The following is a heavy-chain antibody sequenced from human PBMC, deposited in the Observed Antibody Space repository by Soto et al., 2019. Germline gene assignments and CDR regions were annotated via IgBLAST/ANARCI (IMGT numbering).Heavy chain of an antibody. D-gene: IGHD1-26*01. J-gene: IGHJ6*02. CDR3: ARDHKWDGMDV. CDR1: RGSINNYY. V-gene: IGHV4-59*06. CDR2: INYSGTT. Sequence: SETLSLTCTVSRGSINNYYWSWVRQFPGKGLEWIGYINYSGTTYYNPSLRSRITMSVDTSKNQFSLNLSSVTAADTAVYYCARDHKWDGMDVWGQGTTVTVSS.